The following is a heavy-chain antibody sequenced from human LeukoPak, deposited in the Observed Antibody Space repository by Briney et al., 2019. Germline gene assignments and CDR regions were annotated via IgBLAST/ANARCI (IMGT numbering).Heavy chain of an antibody. J-gene: IGHJ3*02. CDR2: IYSGGST. CDR1: GFTVSSNY. V-gene: IGHV3-66*02. D-gene: IGHD2-15*01. Sequence: GGSLRLSCAASGFTVSSNYMSWVRQAPVKGLEWVSVIYSGGSTYYADSVKGRFTISRDNSKNTLYLQMNSLRAEDTAVYYCARDSASWRAIDIWGQGTMVTVSS. CDR3: ARDSASWRAIDI.